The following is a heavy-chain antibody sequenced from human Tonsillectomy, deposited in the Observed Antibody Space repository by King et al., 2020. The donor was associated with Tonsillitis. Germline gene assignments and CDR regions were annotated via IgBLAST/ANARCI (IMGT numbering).Heavy chain of an antibody. CDR3: AKESPYSGNYRFYYFDY. CDR1: GVTFSTYA. D-gene: IGHD1-26*01. CDR2: ISGRDTRT. V-gene: IGHV3-23*04. J-gene: IGHJ4*02. Sequence: VQLVESGGGLVQPGGSLRLSCEASGVTFSTYAMGWVRQAPGKGPEWVSAISGRDTRTFYADSVKGRFTISRDNSKNTVYLQMSSLRAEDTALYYCAKESPYSGNYRFYYFDYWGQGTLVTVSS.